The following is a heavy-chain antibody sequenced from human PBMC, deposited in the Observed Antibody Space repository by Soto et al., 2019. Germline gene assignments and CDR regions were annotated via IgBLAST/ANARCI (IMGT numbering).Heavy chain of an antibody. J-gene: IGHJ4*02. Sequence: ASVKVSCKASGYTFTSYDINWVRQATGQGLEWMGWMNPNSGNAGYAQKFQGRVTMTRNTTISTAYMEPRSLRSEDTAVYYCASSRLYGSGSSPFDYWGQGTLVTVSS. D-gene: IGHD3-10*01. CDR1: GYTFTSYD. V-gene: IGHV1-8*01. CDR2: MNPNSGNA. CDR3: ASSRLYGSGSSPFDY.